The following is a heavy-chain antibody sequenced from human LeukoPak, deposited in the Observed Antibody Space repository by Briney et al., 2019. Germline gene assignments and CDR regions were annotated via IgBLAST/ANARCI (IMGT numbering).Heavy chain of an antibody. J-gene: IGHJ6*02. D-gene: IGHD2-2*01. CDR2: IYTSGST. V-gene: IGHV4-4*07. Sequence: PSKTLSLTCTVSGGSISSYYWSWTRQPAGKGREWIGRIYTSGSTNYNPSLKSRVTMSVDTSKHQFSLKLSSVTAADTAAYYCARDGGCSSTSCPYYYYGMDVWGQGTTVTVSS. CDR1: GGSISSYY. CDR3: ARDGGCSSTSCPYYYYGMDV.